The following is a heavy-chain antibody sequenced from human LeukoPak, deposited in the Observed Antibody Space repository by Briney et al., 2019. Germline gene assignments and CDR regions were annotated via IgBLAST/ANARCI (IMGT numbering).Heavy chain of an antibody. CDR2: IYHSGST. J-gene: IGHJ4*02. D-gene: IGHD1-26*01. V-gene: IGHV4-38-2*02. Sequence: SETLSLTCTVSGYSISSGYYWGWIRQPPGKGLEWIGSIYHSGSTYYNPSLKNRVTISVDTSKNQFSLKLSSVTAADTAVYYCANGVNPVGATPMYYFDYWGQGTLVTVSS. CDR3: ANGVNPVGATPMYYFDY. CDR1: GYSISSGYY.